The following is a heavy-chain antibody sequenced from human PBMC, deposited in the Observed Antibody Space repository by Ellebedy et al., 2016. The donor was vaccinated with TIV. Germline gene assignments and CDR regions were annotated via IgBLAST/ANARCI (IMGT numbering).Heavy chain of an antibody. CDR1: GFTFSSYG. D-gene: IGHD6-13*01. J-gene: IGHJ4*02. CDR2: ISYDGSNK. V-gene: IGHV3-30*03. CDR3: ARDAYSSSWYKYFDY. Sequence: GESLKISCAASGFTFSSYGMHWVRQAPGKGLEWVAVISYDGSNKYYADSVKGRFTISRDNSKNTLYLQMNSLRAEDTAVYYCARDAYSSSWYKYFDYWGQGTLVTVSS.